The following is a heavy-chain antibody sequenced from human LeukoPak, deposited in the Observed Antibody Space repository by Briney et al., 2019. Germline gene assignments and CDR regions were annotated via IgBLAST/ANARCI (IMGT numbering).Heavy chain of an antibody. J-gene: IGHJ5*02. V-gene: IGHV4-4*07. CDR2: IYTSGST. CDR3: AREGNPLRYFDP. Sequence: PSETLPLTCVVSGGSISSYYWSWIRQPAGKGLEWIGRIYTSGSTNYSPSLKSRVTMSVDTSKNQFSLKLSSVTAADTAVYYCAREGNPLRYFDPWGQGTLVTVSS. D-gene: IGHD3-9*01. CDR1: GGSISSYY.